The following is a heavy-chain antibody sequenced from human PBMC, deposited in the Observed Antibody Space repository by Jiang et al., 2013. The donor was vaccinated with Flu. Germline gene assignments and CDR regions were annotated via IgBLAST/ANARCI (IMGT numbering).Heavy chain of an antibody. J-gene: IGHJ3*02. CDR3: AHDIVVTHDAFDI. V-gene: IGHV2-5*01. Sequence: KSRLTITKDTSKNQVVLTMTNMDPVDTATYYCAHDIVVTHDAFDIWGQGTMVTVSS. D-gene: IGHD2-15*01.